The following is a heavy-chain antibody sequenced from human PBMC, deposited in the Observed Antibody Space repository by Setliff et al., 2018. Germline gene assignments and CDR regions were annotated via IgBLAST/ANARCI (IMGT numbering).Heavy chain of an antibody. CDR3: ARAGPTVTFFRVLVISWWDP. D-gene: IGHD3-3*01. Sequence: SETLSLTCTVSGGSISSSSYYWGWIRQPPGKGLEWIGEINHSGSTNYNPSLKSRVTISVDTSKNQFSLKLSSVTAADTATYYCARAGPTVTFFRVLVISWWDPWGQGSLVTVSS. CDR1: GGSISSSSYY. CDR2: INHSGST. V-gene: IGHV4-39*07. J-gene: IGHJ5*02.